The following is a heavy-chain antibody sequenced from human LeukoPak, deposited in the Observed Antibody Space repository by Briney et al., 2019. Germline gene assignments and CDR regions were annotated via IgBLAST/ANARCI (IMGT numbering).Heavy chain of an antibody. Sequence: QPGGSLRLSCAASGFTFSSYAMSWVRQAPGKGLEWVSAISGSGGSPYSADSVKGRFTISRDKSKNTLYLQMNSLRAEDTAVYYCAKDQVGGYSSGWSPYYFDYWGQGTLVAVSS. CDR2: ISGSGGSP. V-gene: IGHV3-23*01. J-gene: IGHJ4*02. D-gene: IGHD6-19*01. CDR3: AKDQVGGYSSGWSPYYFDY. CDR1: GFTFSSYA.